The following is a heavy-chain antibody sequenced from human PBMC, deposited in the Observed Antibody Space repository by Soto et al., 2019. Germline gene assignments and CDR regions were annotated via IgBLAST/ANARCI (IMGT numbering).Heavy chain of an antibody. D-gene: IGHD6-13*01. CDR3: ARLPLGIAAAGTDY. J-gene: IGHJ4*02. CDR1: GRSISSVNYY. CDR2: IFDSGTT. Sequence: SETLSLTCTVSGRSISSVNYYWSWIRQPPGKGLEWIGHIFDSGTTNTNPSLRSRVAISVDTSKNHFSLTLSSVTAADTAVYYCARLPLGIAAAGTDYWGQGTLVTVSS. V-gene: IGHV4-30-4*01.